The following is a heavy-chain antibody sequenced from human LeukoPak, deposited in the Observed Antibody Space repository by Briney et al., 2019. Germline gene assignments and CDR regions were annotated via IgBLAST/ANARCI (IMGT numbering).Heavy chain of an antibody. Sequence: PGGALRLSCEASGMTFSNYWMHWVRQAPRKGLLWVSRINSDGTTTNYIHSAKGPFTISRDNAKNTLFLQMNSLRDEDTAVYYCARMGGFGDIWRNYHYAFDSWGQGTLVTVSS. CDR3: ARMGGFGDIWRNYHYAFDS. D-gene: IGHD3-9*01. V-gene: IGHV3-74*01. J-gene: IGHJ4*02. CDR2: INSDGTTT. CDR1: GMTFSNYW.